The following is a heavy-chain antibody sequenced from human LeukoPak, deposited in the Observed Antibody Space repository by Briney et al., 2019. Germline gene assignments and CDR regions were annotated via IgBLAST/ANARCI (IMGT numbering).Heavy chain of an antibody. J-gene: IGHJ4*02. CDR3: ARAGEYCSSTSCPLEY. D-gene: IGHD2-2*01. Sequence: AQTLSLTRAVSCGSVSSGGYSWSWIRQPPGKGLEWVGYIYHSGSTYSNPSLKSRVTISVDTSQNQFSLKLSSVTAADKAVYYCARAGEYCSSTSCPLEYWGQGTLVTVSS. V-gene: IGHV4-30-2*01. CDR1: CGSVSSGGYS. CDR2: IYHSGST.